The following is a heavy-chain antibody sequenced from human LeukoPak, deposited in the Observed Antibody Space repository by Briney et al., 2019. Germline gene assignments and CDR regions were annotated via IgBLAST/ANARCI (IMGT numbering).Heavy chain of an antibody. V-gene: IGHV3-21*04. Sequence: GGSLRLSCAASGFTFSSYSMNWVRQAPGKGLEWVSSISSSSSYIYYADSVKGRFTISRDNSKNTLYLQMNSLRAEDTAVYYCAKGPNWEAAAGMIRFDPWGQGTLVTVSS. J-gene: IGHJ5*02. CDR1: GFTFSSYS. CDR3: AKGPNWEAAAGMIRFDP. CDR2: ISSSSSYI. D-gene: IGHD6-13*01.